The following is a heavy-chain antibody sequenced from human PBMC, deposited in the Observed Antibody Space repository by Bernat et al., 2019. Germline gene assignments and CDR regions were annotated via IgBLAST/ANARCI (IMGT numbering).Heavy chain of an antibody. CDR1: GYTFTGYY. CDR2: INPNSGGT. J-gene: IGHJ3*02. CDR3: ARVAVGATFAFDI. V-gene: IGHV1-2*04. D-gene: IGHD1-26*01. Sequence: QVQLVQSGAEVKKPGASVKVSCKASGYTFTGYYMHWVRQAPGQGLEWMGWINPNSGGTNYAQKLQGWVTMTRDTSISTAYMELSRLRSDDTAVDYCARVAVGATFAFDIWGQGTMVTVSS.